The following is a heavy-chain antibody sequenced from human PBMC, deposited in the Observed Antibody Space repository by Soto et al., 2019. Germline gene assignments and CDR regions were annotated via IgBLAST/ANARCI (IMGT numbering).Heavy chain of an antibody. Sequence: VASVKVSCKVSGYTLTELSMHWVRQAPGKGLEWMGGFDPEDGETIYAQKFQGRVTMTEDTSTDTAYMELSSLRSEDTAVYYCATDLHSSSWYQRHWGQGTLVTVSS. CDR2: FDPEDGET. CDR3: ATDLHSSSWYQRH. V-gene: IGHV1-24*01. D-gene: IGHD6-13*01. CDR1: GYTLTELS. J-gene: IGHJ4*02.